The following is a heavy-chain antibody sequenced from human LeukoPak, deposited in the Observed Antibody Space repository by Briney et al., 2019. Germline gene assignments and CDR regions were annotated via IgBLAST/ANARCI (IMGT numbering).Heavy chain of an antibody. CDR2: ISPDGRNI. CDR3: AKVLTGDSYYFDY. Sequence: GGSLRLSCAASGFTLSDYWMNWVRQAPGKGPVWVSHISPDGRNIAYADSVKGRFTISRDSAKNTLYLQMNSLRAEDTAVYYCAKVLTGDSYYFDYWGQGTLVTVSS. V-gene: IGHV3-74*01. CDR1: GFTLSDYW. D-gene: IGHD3-9*01. J-gene: IGHJ4*02.